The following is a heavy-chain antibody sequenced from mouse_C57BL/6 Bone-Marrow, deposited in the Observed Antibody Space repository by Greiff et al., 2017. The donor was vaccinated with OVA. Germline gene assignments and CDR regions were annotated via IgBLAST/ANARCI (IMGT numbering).Heavy chain of an antibody. Sequence: QVQLKESGPGLVQPSQSLSITCTVPGFSLTSHGVHWVRQSPGKGPEWLGVILRGRSTDYNAAFISRLSITKHNSKSQVCFKMNSLQADDSAIYGCAKILFGCWGKAALVTAAA. CDR2: ILRGRST. CDR3: AKILFGC. CDR1: GFSLTSHG. J-gene: IGHJ3*02. V-gene: IGHV2-5*01.